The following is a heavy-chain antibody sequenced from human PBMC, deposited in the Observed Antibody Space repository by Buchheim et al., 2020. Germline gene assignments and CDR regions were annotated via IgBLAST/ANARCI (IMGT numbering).Heavy chain of an antibody. CDR3: AKDLASVGGSGSHYYYLDY. J-gene: IGHJ4*02. V-gene: IGHV3-23*04. CDR1: GFTFDDYG. D-gene: IGHD3-10*01. CDR2: ISSSGGST. Sequence: EVQLVESGGGVVRPGGSLRLSCAASGFTFDDYGMSWVRQAPGKGLEWVAAISSSGGSTYHADSVKGRFTISRDNSKNTLYLQMNSLRAEDTAVYYCAKDLASVGGSGSHYYYLDYWGQGIL.